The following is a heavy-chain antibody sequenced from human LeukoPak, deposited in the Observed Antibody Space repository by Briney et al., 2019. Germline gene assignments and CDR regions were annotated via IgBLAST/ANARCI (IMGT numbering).Heavy chain of an antibody. Sequence: PSETLSLTCTVSGGSISSYYWSWIRQPPGKGLEWIGYIYYSGSTNYNPSLKSRVTISVDTSKNQSSLKLSSVTAADTAVYYCARVGKGGGQWYFDYWGQGTLVTVSS. CDR3: ARVGKGGGQWYFDY. V-gene: IGHV4-59*01. CDR2: IYYSGST. J-gene: IGHJ4*02. D-gene: IGHD6-19*01. CDR1: GGSISSYY.